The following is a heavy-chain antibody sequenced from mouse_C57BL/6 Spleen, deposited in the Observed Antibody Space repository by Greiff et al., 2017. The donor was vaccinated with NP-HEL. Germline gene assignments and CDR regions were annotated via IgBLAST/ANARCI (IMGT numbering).Heavy chain of an antibody. V-gene: IGHV2-9*01. CDR2: IWGGGST. CDR1: GFSLTSYG. D-gene: IGHD2-3*01. CDR3: AKHLYDSYSYYAMDY. Sequence: QVQLKESGPGLVAPSQSLSITCTVSGFSLTSYGVDWVRQPPGKGLEWLGAIWGGGSTNYNSAHMSRLSISKDNSKSQVFLKMNSLQTDDTAMYYCAKHLYDSYSYYAMDYWGQGTSVTVSS. J-gene: IGHJ4*01.